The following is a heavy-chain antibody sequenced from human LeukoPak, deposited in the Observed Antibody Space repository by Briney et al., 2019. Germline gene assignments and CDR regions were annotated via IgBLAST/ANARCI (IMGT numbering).Heavy chain of an antibody. Sequence: PGGSLRLSCAASGFTFSSYEMNWVPQAPGKGLQWVSDISSSGTTIYYADSVKGRFTISRDNAKNSLYLQMNSLRAEDTAVYYCARKYCSTTSCLFDNWGQGTLVTVSS. V-gene: IGHV3-48*03. CDR3: ARKYCSTTSCLFDN. D-gene: IGHD2-2*01. CDR1: GFTFSSYE. CDR2: ISSSGTTI. J-gene: IGHJ4*02.